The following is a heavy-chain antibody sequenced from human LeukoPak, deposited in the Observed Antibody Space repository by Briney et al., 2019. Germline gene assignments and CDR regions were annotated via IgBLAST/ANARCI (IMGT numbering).Heavy chain of an antibody. V-gene: IGHV1-2*02. CDR1: GYTFTGYY. Sequence: GASVKVSCKASGYTFTGYYMHWVRQAPGQGLEWMGWINPNSGGTNYAQKFQGRVTMTRDTSISTAYMELSRLRSDDTAVYYYARGEGENIVVVPAAIDYWGQGTLVTVSS. CDR2: INPNSGGT. J-gene: IGHJ4*02. D-gene: IGHD2-2*01. CDR3: ARGEGENIVVVPAAIDY.